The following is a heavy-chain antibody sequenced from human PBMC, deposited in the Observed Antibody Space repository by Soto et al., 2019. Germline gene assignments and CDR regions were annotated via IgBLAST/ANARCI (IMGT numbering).Heavy chain of an antibody. CDR1: GFTFSTYT. V-gene: IGHV3-21*01. J-gene: IGHJ3*01. D-gene: IGHD3-3*01. CDR3: TRDGEPL. Sequence: GGSLRLSCAASGFTFSTYTLNWVRQAPGKGLEWVSSISTSGDSTYYEDSLRGRFTISRDNTRASLYLQMDSLRVEDTAMYYCTRDGEPLWGQGTMVTVSS. CDR2: ISTSGDST.